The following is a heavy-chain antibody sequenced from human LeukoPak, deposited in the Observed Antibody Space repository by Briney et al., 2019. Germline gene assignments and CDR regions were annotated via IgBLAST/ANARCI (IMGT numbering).Heavy chain of an antibody. CDR2: IYYSGST. CDR3: ARTPLKYSRNAGTFDY. Sequence: SETLSLTCTVSGGSISSSSYYWGWIRQPPGKGLEWIGSIYYSGSTYYNPSLKTRVTISVDTSKNQFSLKLSSVTAADTAVYYCARTPLKYSRNAGTFDYWGQGTLVTVSS. D-gene: IGHD6-13*01. V-gene: IGHV4-39*07. J-gene: IGHJ4*02. CDR1: GGSISSSSYY.